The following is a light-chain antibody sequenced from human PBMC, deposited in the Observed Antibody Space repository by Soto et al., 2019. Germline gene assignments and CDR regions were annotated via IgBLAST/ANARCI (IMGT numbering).Light chain of an antibody. CDR2: AAS. Sequence: SPSFLSASVGDRVTVTGLASEGISSYLAWYQQKPGKAPKLLIYAASALQSGVPSRFSCSGSGTEMTLTISIRLPEDFASYYCQQLNSYPWTCAEGTKVDI. J-gene: IGKJ1*01. CDR1: EGISSY. CDR3: QQLNSYPWT. V-gene: IGKV1-9*01.